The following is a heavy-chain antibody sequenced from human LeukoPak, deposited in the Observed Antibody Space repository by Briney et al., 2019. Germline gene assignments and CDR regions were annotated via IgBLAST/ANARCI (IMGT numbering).Heavy chain of an antibody. J-gene: IGHJ1*01. Sequence: PGGSLRLSCAASGFTFSSYEMNWVRQAPGKGLEWVSYISSSGSTIYYADSVKGRFTVSRDNSKNTLYLQMSSLRAEDTAIYYCAKENYGDATGGRFQHWGQGTLVTVSS. CDR3: AKENYGDATGGRFQH. CDR2: ISSSGSTI. CDR1: GFTFSSYE. V-gene: IGHV3-48*03. D-gene: IGHD4-17*01.